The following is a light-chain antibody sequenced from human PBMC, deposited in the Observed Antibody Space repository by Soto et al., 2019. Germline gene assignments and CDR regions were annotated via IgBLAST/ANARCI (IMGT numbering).Light chain of an antibody. J-gene: IGLJ2*01. V-gene: IGLV1-44*01. Sequence: QSVLTQPPSASGTPGQRVTISCSGSSSNIGSNTVNWYQQLPGTAPKLLIYSNNQRPSGVPDRFSGSKSGTSASLAISGLPSEDEADYYWAAWDDSLDCLVFGGGTQLTVL. CDR3: AAWDDSLDCLV. CDR1: SSNIGSNT. CDR2: SNN.